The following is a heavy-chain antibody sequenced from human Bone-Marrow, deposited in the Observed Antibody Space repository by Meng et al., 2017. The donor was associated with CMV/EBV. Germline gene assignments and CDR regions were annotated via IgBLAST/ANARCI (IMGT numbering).Heavy chain of an antibody. Sequence: VQVGQSGAKVKQPRAFATVSSKASGSTFTSYGISWVRQAHGQGLEWMGWISAYNGNTNYAQKLQGRVTMTTDTSTSTAYMELRSLRSDDTAVYYCARVAYSTLDYWGQGTLVTVSS. CDR2: ISAYNGNT. D-gene: IGHD4-11*01. V-gene: IGHV1-18*01. CDR1: GSTFTSYG. J-gene: IGHJ4*02. CDR3: ARVAYSTLDY.